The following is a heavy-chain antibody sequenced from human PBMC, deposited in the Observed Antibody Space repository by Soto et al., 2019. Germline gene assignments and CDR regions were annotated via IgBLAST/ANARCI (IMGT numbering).Heavy chain of an antibody. Sequence: PGGSLRLSCAASGFTFSSYAMSWVRQAPGKGLEWVSAISGSGGSTYYADSVKGRFTISRDNSKNTPYLQMNSLRAEDTAVYYCAKGVGTSYYYYYGMDVWGQGTTVTVSS. CDR2: ISGSGGST. CDR3: AKGVGTSYYYYYGMDV. D-gene: IGHD2-8*01. V-gene: IGHV3-23*01. J-gene: IGHJ6*02. CDR1: GFTFSSYA.